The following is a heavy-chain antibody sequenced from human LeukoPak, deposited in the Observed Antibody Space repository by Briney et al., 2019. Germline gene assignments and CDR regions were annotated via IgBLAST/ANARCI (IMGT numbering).Heavy chain of an antibody. D-gene: IGHD3-16*01. Sequence: GGSLRLSCAASGXTFSSYWMHWVRRAPGEGLVRVARINNDGSSTVYADSVRGRFTISRDNAKNTLYLQMNSLRDEDTAVYYCARHPYLDYWGQGTLVTVSS. CDR2: INNDGSST. V-gene: IGHV3-74*01. CDR1: GXTFSSYW. CDR3: ARHPYLDY. J-gene: IGHJ4*02.